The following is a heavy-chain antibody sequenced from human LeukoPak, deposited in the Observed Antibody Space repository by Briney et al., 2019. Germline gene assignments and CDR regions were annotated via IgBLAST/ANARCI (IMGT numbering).Heavy chain of an antibody. J-gene: IGHJ4*02. V-gene: IGHV1-69*01. CDR1: GGTFSSYA. CDR3: ARPRVKCSSTSCLFDY. Sequence: GASVKVSCKASGGTFSSYAISWVRQAPGQGLEGMGGIIPIFGTANYAQKFQGRVTITADESTSTAYMELSSLRSEDTAVYYCARPRVKCSSTSCLFDYWGQGTLVTVSS. D-gene: IGHD2-2*01. CDR2: IIPIFGTA.